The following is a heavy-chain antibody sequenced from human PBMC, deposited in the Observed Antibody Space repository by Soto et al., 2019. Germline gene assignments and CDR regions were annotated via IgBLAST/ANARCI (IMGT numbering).Heavy chain of an antibody. CDR3: ARTNIGVVVALPIHNWFDP. D-gene: IGHD2-15*01. CDR1: GFTFSSYS. J-gene: IGHJ5*02. CDR2: ISSSSSTI. Sequence: EVQLVESGGGLVQPGGSLRLSCAASGFTFSSYSMNWVRQAPGKGLEWVSYISSSSSTIYYADSVKGRFTISRDNAKNSLYLQMNSLRDEDTAVYYCARTNIGVVVALPIHNWFDPWGQGTLVTVSS. V-gene: IGHV3-48*02.